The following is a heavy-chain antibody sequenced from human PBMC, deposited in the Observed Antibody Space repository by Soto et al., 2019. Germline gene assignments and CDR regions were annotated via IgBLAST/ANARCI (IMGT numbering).Heavy chain of an antibody. D-gene: IGHD6-6*01. CDR2: ISSNGGST. Sequence: HPVGSLRLSCSASGFTFSSYAMHWVRQAPGKGLEYVSAISSNGGSTYYADSVKGRFTISRDNSKNTLYLQMSSLRAEDTAVYYCVKGDGAARNDAFDIWGQGTMVTVSS. V-gene: IGHV3-64D*06. CDR3: VKGDGAARNDAFDI. J-gene: IGHJ3*02. CDR1: GFTFSSYA.